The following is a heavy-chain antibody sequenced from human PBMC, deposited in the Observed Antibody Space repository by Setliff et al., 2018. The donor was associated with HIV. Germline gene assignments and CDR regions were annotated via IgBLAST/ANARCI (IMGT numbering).Heavy chain of an antibody. CDR1: GGSFGDYH. D-gene: IGHD3-10*01. CDR2: IFRSGTT. Sequence: SETLSLTCTLSGGSFGDYHWSWIRQPAGRGLEWIGRIFRSGTTDYKFSLKSRVTISIDTSRNQFSLRLTSVTAEDTAVYYCARDRHYSGLGSYGPWGPGTLVTRLL. V-gene: IGHV4-4*07. J-gene: IGHJ5*02. CDR3: ARDRHYSGLGSYGP.